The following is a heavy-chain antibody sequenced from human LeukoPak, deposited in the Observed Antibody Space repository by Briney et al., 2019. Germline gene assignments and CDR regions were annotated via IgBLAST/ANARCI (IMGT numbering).Heavy chain of an antibody. CDR2: ISAYNGNT. J-gene: IGHJ3*02. CDR3: ARSRERGYSGYGKDAFDI. CDR1: GYTFTNYG. Sequence: AASVKVSCKASGYTFTNYGISWVRQAPEQGLEWMGWISAYNGNTNYAQKLQGRVTMTTDTSTSTAYMELRSLRSDDTAVYYCARSRERGYSGYGKDAFDIWGQGTMVTVSS. V-gene: IGHV1-18*01. D-gene: IGHD5-12*01.